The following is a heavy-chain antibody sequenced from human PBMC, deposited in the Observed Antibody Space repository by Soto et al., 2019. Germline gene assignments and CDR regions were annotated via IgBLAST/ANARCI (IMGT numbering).Heavy chain of an antibody. J-gene: IGHJ4*02. CDR3: AREKRTNGYFDY. Sequence: GGSLRLSCAASGFTFSAYWMSWVRQAPGKGLEWVANIKQAGSEKYYVDSVNGRFIISRDDAKNSLFLQVNSLRVEDTAVYYCAREKRTNGYFDYWGQGTLVTVSS. CDR1: GFTFSAYW. V-gene: IGHV3-7*01. CDR2: IKQAGSEK. D-gene: IGHD6-25*01.